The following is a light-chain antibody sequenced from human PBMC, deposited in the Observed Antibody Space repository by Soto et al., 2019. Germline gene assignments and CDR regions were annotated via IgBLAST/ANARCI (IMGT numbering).Light chain of an antibody. J-gene: IGKJ4*01. CDR3: QQYNSYPLT. CDR1: QGIRNY. CDR2: SAS. V-gene: IGKV1-16*02. Sequence: DIPMTQSPSSLSASVGDRVTITCRASQGIRNYLVWFQQKPGKAPKSLIYSASSLKSGVPSKFSGSGSGTDFTLTISSLQPEDSATYYCQQYNSYPLTFGGGTKVEIK.